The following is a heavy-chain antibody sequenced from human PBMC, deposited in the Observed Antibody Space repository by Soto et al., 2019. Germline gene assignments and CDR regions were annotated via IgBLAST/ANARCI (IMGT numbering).Heavy chain of an antibody. J-gene: IGHJ5*02. V-gene: IGHV4-31*03. CDR3: AREGYTYPRIDP. CDR1: GDSINRGAYY. CDR2: VYSSGST. Sequence: QVQLQESGPGLVKPSQTLSLTCTVSGDSINRGAYYWSWIRQHPGKGLEWIGYVYSSGSTFYTPSLTGRLTISIAASKNQFSLRLNSVTAADTAVYYCAREGYTYPRIDPWGQGILVTVSS. D-gene: IGHD5-18*01.